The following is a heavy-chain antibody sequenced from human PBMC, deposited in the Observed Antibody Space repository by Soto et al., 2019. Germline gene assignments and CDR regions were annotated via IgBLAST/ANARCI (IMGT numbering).Heavy chain of an antibody. CDR1: GVSFSGYY. CDR2: INHSGST. D-gene: IGHD3-3*01. Sequence: QVQLQQWGAGLLKPSETLSLTCAVYGVSFSGYYWSWIRQPPGKGLEWIGEINHSGSTNYNPSLKSRFTISVDTSKNQFSLRLTSMTAADTAVYYXXXXXXXXXXXKPGDSWGQGTLVTVSS. CDR3: XXXXXXXXXXKPGDS. J-gene: IGHJ5*02. V-gene: IGHV4-34*01.